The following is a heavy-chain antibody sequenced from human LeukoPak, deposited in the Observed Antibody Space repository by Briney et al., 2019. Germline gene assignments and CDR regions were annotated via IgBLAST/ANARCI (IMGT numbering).Heavy chain of an antibody. V-gene: IGHV1-2*02. CDR3: ARGSAIVSFDY. J-gene: IGHJ4*02. CDR1: GYTFTGHY. D-gene: IGHD5-18*01. CDR2: INPNNGGT. Sequence: ASVKVSCKVSGYTFTGHYMHWVRQAPGQGLEWMGWINPNNGGTNYAQKFQGRVTMTRDTSISTAYMELSRLRSDDTAVYYCARGSAIVSFDYWGQGTLVTVSS.